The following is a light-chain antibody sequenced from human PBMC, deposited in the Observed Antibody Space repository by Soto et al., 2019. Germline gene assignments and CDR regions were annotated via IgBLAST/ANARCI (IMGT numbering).Light chain of an antibody. Sequence: EIVLTQSPGTLSLSPGERATLSCRASRSVSSSYLAWYQQRPGQTPRLLIYGASSRATGIPDRFSGSGSGTDFTLTISRLEPEDFAVYYCQQYDSSPYAFGQGTRLEI. V-gene: IGKV3-20*01. CDR2: GAS. CDR1: RSVSSSY. J-gene: IGKJ2*01. CDR3: QQYDSSPYA.